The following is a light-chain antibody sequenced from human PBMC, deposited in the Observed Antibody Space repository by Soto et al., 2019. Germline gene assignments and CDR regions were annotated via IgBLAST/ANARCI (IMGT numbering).Light chain of an antibody. Sequence: QSALTQPASVSGSPGQSITISFTGPSSDIGAYNFVSWFQHPPGKAPKLVIYDVSDRPSGVSNRFSGSKSGNTASLTISGLQAEDEADYFGSSYRGTSTGVFGGGPTLTVL. CDR1: SSDIGAYNF. CDR2: DVS. J-gene: IGLJ2*01. V-gene: IGLV2-14*01. CDR3: SSYRGTSTGV.